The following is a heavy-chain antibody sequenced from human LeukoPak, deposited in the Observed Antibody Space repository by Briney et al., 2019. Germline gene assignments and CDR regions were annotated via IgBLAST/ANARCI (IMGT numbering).Heavy chain of an antibody. Sequence: GGSLRLSCAASGFTFSSYSMNWVRQTPDQGLEWVALISYDGTNKYYADSVKGRFTISRDNSKNTLYLQMNSLRGEDTAVYYCARDYGSGSYPRIYFEYWGQGTLVTVSS. CDR3: ARDYGSGSYPRIYFEY. D-gene: IGHD3-10*01. CDR1: GFTFSSYS. CDR2: ISYDGTNK. V-gene: IGHV3-30*04. J-gene: IGHJ4*02.